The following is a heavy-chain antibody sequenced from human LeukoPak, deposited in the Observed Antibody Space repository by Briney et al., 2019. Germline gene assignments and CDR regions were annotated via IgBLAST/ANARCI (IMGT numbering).Heavy chain of an antibody. J-gene: IGHJ4*02. CDR1: GGSISSGDYY. V-gene: IGHV4-30-4*08. CDR2: IYYSGST. D-gene: IGHD5-24*01. Sequence: PSETLSLTCTVSGGSISSGDYYWSWIRQPPGKGLEWIGYIYYSGSTYYSPSLKSRVTISVDTSKNQFSLKLSSVTAADTAVYYCASTIDVEMVYFDYWGQGTLVTVSS. CDR3: ASTIDVEMVYFDY.